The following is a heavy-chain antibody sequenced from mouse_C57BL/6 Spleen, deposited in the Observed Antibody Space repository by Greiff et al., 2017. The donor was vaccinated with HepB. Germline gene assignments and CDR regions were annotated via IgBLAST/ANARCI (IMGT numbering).Heavy chain of an antibody. CDR1: GYTFTSYG. CDR3: ARFYDYDWYYFDY. CDR2: IYPRSGNT. Sequence: VKLMESGAELARPGASVKLSCKASGYTFTSYGISWVKQRTGQGLEWIGEIYPRSGNTYYNEKFKGKATLTADKSSSTAYMELRSLTSEDSAVYFCARFYDYDWYYFDYWGQGTTLTVSS. D-gene: IGHD2-4*01. J-gene: IGHJ2*01. V-gene: IGHV1-81*01.